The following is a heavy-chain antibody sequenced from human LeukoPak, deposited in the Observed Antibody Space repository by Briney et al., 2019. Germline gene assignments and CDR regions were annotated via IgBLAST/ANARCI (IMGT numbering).Heavy chain of an antibody. J-gene: IGHJ4*02. CDR3: ARDRGYSGYDLDY. CDR2: INPNSGGT. CDR1: GYTFTSYG. V-gene: IGHV1-2*02. Sequence: ASVKVSCKASGYTFTSYGISWVRQAPGQGLEWMGWINPNSGGTNYAQKFQGRVTMTRDTSISTAYMELSRLRSDDTAVYYCARDRGYSGYDLDYWGQGTLVTVSS. D-gene: IGHD5-12*01.